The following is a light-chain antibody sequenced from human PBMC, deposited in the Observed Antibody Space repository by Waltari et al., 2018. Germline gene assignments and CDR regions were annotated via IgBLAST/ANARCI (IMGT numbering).Light chain of an antibody. V-gene: IGKV2-28*01. CDR1: QSLLHSNGYNY. J-gene: IGKJ2*03. CDR2: LGS. Sequence: DVVMTQSPLALPVTPGEPASISSTPYQSLLHSNGYNYLDWYLQKPGQSPQLLIYLGSNRASGVPDRFSGSASGTDFTLKITRVEADDVGVYYCMQALQTPYSFGQGTKLEIK. CDR3: MQALQTPYS.